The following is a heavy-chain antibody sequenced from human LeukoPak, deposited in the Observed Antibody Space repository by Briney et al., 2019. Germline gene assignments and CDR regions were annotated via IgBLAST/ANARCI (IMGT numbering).Heavy chain of an antibody. CDR2: IYYSGST. Sequence: SETLSLTCTVSGGSISSSSYYWGWIRQPPEKGLEWIGSIYYSGSTYYNPSLKSRVTISVDTSKNQFSLKLSSVTAADTAVYYCARVATPASYYDILTGYLRRYGMDVWGQGTTVTVSS. CDR3: ARVATPASYYDILTGYLRRYGMDV. J-gene: IGHJ6*02. D-gene: IGHD3-9*01. CDR1: GGSISSSSYY. V-gene: IGHV4-39*07.